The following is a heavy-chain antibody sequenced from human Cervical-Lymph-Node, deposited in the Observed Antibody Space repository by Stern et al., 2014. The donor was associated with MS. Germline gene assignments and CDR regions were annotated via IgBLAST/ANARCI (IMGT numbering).Heavy chain of an antibody. CDR2: IIPIIGTA. J-gene: IGHJ2*01. Sequence: VQLVESGAEVKKPGSSVKVSCKASGGTFSTYAISWVRQAPGQGLDWMGGIIPIIGTANYAQKFQGRVTITADESTTTAYMELSSLRSEDTAMYYCASGGRSSWYFDLWGRGTLVTVSS. CDR1: GGTFSTYA. D-gene: IGHD6-6*01. V-gene: IGHV1-69*01. CDR3: ASGGRSSWYFDL.